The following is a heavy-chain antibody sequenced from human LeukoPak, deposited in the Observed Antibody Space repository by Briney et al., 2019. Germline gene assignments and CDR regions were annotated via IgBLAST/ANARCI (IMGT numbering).Heavy chain of an antibody. CDR3: ARDNGGYSYGSPLFDP. D-gene: IGHD5-18*01. Sequence: PSETLSLTCTVSGGSISSFFWNWIRQPPGKGLEWIGNIYDSGITNYNPSLRSRVIISVDTSKDQFSLKLSSVTAADTAVYYCARDNGGYSYGSPLFDPWGQGTLVTVSS. CDR1: GGSISSFF. V-gene: IGHV4-59*12. J-gene: IGHJ5*02. CDR2: IYDSGIT.